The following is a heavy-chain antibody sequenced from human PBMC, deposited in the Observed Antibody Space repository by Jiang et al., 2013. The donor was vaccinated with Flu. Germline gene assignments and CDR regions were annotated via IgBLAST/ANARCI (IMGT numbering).Heavy chain of an antibody. CDR3: ARGLYYYDSSGRSDWFDP. CDR1: GYTFTGYY. Sequence: SGAEVKMPGASVKVSCKASGYTFTGYYMHWVRQAPGQGLEWMGWINPNSGGTNYAQKFQGRVTMTRDTSISTAYMELSRLRSDDTAVYYCARGLYYYDSSGRSDWFDPWGQGTLVTVSS. J-gene: IGHJ5*02. CDR2: INPNSGGT. D-gene: IGHD3-22*01. V-gene: IGHV1-2*02.